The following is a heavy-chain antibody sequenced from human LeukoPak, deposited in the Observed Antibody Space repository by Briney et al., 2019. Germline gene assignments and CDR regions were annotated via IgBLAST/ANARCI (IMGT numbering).Heavy chain of an antibody. Sequence: SETLSLTCAVSGASITSNTYFWGWIRQPPGKALEWIGTLSYSQSAYYNTSLRSRVTISVDTSRSQFSLKLRSVTAADTAVYFCARGLVDYELPKGYIDYWGQGTLVTVSS. J-gene: IGHJ4*02. CDR3: ARGLVDYELPKGYIDY. V-gene: IGHV4-39*07. CDR1: GASITSNTYF. CDR2: LSYSQSA. D-gene: IGHD3-22*01.